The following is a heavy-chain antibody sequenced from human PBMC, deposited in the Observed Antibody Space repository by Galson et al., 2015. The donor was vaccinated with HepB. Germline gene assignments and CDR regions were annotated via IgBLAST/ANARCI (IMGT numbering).Heavy chain of an antibody. V-gene: IGHV3-49*04. CDR2: SRSKNYGGTI. D-gene: IGHD2-15*01. CDR1: GFNFGDFP. CDR3: TRGSGRFEF. J-gene: IGHJ4*02. Sequence: SLRLSCAASGFNFGDFPMTWVRQAPGKGLEWVGLSRSKNYGGTIEYAASVKGRFTISRDDSKSIVYLQMDSLKTEDTAVYYCTRGSGRFEFWGQGTLVTVSS.